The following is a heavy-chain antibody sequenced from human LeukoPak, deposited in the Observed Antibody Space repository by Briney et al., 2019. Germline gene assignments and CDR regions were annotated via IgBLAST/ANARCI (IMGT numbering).Heavy chain of an antibody. D-gene: IGHD2-8*02. CDR3: ARILNTGGYSYPGSLDF. CDR1: GFTFSNFW. V-gene: IGHV3-7*01. Sequence: GGSPRLSCAASGFTFSNFWMNWVRQAPGKGLEWVANINQDGTEKFYVDSVRGRFTISRDNAKNSLYLQTNSLRADDTAAYYCARILNTGGYSYPGSLDFWGQGILVTVSS. J-gene: IGHJ4*02. CDR2: INQDGTEK.